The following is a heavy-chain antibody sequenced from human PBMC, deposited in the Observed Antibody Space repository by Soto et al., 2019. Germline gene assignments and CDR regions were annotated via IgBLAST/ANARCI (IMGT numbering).Heavy chain of an antibody. CDR1: GYTFANYP. V-gene: IGHV1-3*01. Sequence: QVHLVQSGAEVKKPGASVKLSCKASGYTFANYPIHWVRQAPGQRLEWMGWINVGSGDTKYSQNLQGRVTITRDPSASTAYGELTPLRSEDTAGYYCARGAAWSFDFWGQGTLVTVSS. J-gene: IGHJ4*02. D-gene: IGHD2-15*01. CDR2: INVGSGDT. CDR3: ARGAAWSFDF.